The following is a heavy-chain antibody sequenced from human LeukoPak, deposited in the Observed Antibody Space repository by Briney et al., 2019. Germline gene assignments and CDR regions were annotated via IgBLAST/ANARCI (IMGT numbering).Heavy chain of an antibody. CDR2: INHSGST. Sequence: SETLSLTCAVYGGSFSGYYWSWIRQPPGKGLEWIGEINHSGSTNYNPSLKSRVPISVDTYKNQFSLKLSSVTAADTAAYYCARGTPYDFWSGSRLGWFDPWGQGTLVTVSS. CDR1: GGSFSGYY. CDR3: ARGTPYDFWSGSRLGWFDP. J-gene: IGHJ5*02. V-gene: IGHV4-34*01. D-gene: IGHD3-3*01.